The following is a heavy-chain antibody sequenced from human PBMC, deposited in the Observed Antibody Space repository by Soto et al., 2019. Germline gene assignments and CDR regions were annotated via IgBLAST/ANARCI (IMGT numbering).Heavy chain of an antibody. Sequence: SVKVSCKASGFTFTSSAVQWVRQARGQRLEWIGWIVVGSGNTNYAQKFQERVTITRDMSTSTAYMELSSLRSEDTAVYCCAASITMVRGILDYWGQGTLVTVSS. CDR3: AASITMVRGILDY. J-gene: IGHJ4*02. CDR2: IVVGSGNT. D-gene: IGHD3-10*01. V-gene: IGHV1-58*01. CDR1: GFTFTSSA.